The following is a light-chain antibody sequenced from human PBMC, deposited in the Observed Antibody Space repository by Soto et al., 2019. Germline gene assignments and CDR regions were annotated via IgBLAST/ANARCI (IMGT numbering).Light chain of an antibody. CDR3: QQYYSTPRT. V-gene: IGKV4-1*01. Sequence: DTVMTQSPDSLAVSLGERATINCKSSQSLLYSSNNKNYLAWYQQKPGHPPKLLIYWASTRESGVPDRFSGSGSGTDFTLTIDSLQAEDVAVYYCQQYYSTPRTFGQGTKVEIK. CDR1: QSLLYSSNNKNY. J-gene: IGKJ1*01. CDR2: WAS.